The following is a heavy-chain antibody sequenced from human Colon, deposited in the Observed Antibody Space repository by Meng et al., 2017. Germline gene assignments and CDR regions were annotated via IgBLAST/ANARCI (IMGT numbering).Heavy chain of an antibody. V-gene: IGHV1-2*06. J-gene: IGHJ4*03. CDR2: INPNSGGT. CDR1: GYTFTGYY. Sequence: ASAKVSCKASGYTFTGYYMHWLRQAPGQGLEWLGRINPNSGGTNYAQKFQGRVTMTRDTSTSRAYMELSRLRSDDTAVYYCATYSGSSHDYWGQGTLVTGAS. D-gene: IGHD1-26*01. CDR3: ATYSGSSHDY.